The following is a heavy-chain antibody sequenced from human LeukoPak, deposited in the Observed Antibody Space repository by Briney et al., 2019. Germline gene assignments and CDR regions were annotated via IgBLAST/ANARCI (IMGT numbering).Heavy chain of an antibody. CDR3: ARRSGVAVAGAFDY. CDR2: IKQDGREK. Sequence: GGSLRLSCAASGFIFTTYWMNWVRQAPGKGLEWVAVIKQDGREKYYVDSVKGRFTISRDNAKNSLYLQMNSLRAEDTAVYFCARRSGVAVAGAFDYWGQGTLVTVSS. D-gene: IGHD6-19*01. V-gene: IGHV3-7*03. CDR1: GFIFTTYW. J-gene: IGHJ4*02.